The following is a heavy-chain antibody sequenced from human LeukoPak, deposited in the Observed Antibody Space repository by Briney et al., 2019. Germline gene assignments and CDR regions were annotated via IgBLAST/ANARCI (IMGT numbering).Heavy chain of an antibody. V-gene: IGHV3-30*04. CDR2: ISYDGSNK. Sequence: PGGSLRLSCAASGFTFSSYAMHWVRQAPGKGLEWVAVISYDGSNKYYADSVKGRFTISRDNSKNTLYLQMNSLRAEDTAVYYCARGGSSGPIGRIYYWGQGTLVTVSS. J-gene: IGHJ4*02. CDR3: ARGGSSGPIGRIYY. D-gene: IGHD3-22*01. CDR1: GFTFSSYA.